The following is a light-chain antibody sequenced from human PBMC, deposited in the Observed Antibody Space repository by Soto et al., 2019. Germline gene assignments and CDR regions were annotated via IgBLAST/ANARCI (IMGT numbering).Light chain of an antibody. CDR1: QSLDNY. CDR2: DAS. J-gene: IGKJ4*01. Sequence: EIVLTQSPATLSLSPGERATLSCRASQSLDNYLAWYQHKPGQAPRLLIYDASTRATDIPARFSGSGSGTDFTLTISSPEPEDFAVYYCQKRGHWPSFGGGTKVEIK. V-gene: IGKV3-11*01. CDR3: QKRGHWPS.